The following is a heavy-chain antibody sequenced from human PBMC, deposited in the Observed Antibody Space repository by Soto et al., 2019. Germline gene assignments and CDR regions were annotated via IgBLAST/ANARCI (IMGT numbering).Heavy chain of an antibody. J-gene: IGHJ5*02. V-gene: IGHV4-39*01. CDR3: AIRFLEWLATGFDP. D-gene: IGHD3-3*01. CDR1: GGSISSSSYY. Sequence: SENLSLTCTVSGGSISSSSYYWGWIRQPPGKGLEWIGSIYYSGSTYYNPSLKSRVTISVDTSKNQFSLKLSSVTAADTAVYYCAIRFLEWLATGFDPWGQGTLVTVSS. CDR2: IYYSGST.